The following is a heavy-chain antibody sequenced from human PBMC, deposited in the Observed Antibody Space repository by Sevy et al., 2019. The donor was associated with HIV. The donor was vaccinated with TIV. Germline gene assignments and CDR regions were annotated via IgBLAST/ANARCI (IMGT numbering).Heavy chain of an antibody. Sequence: SETLSLTCTLSGGSTSGHYCNWIRQPAGKGLEWIGRIHSSGRTNFNPSLMSRVTMSVDTSKNQFSLKVNSLTAADTAVYYCAIQRSSWGTDAFDIWGQGRMVTVSS. CDR1: GGSTSGHY. D-gene: IGHD6-13*01. CDR3: AIQRSSWGTDAFDI. V-gene: IGHV4-4*07. CDR2: IHSSGRT. J-gene: IGHJ3*02.